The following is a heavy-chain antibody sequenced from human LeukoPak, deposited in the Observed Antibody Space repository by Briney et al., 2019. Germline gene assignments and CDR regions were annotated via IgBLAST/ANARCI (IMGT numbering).Heavy chain of an antibody. J-gene: IGHJ6*03. CDR2: MTYDGSSQ. CDR3: ARDGVVGPRYNYNYHMEV. V-gene: IGHV3-30-3*01. CDR1: GFTIRNFA. Sequence: GGPLRLSGAASGFTIRNFAMHRVRQPPAKKLQWLALMTYDGSSQYYEDSVKSRFTISRDNFRNTLHLEMDSLTAEDTAVYYGARDGVVGPRYNYNYHMEVGGKGPTVTVPS. D-gene: IGHD2-21*01.